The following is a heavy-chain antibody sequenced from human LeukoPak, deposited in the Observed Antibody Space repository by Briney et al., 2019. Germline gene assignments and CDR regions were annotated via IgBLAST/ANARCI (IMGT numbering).Heavy chain of an antibody. Sequence: GGSLRLSCAASGFTFSLSAMTWVRQPPGKGLEWVATVSNSGAATYYADSVKGRFSISRDNSKNTVSLEMSNLRTDDTAIYYCAKGAFRPALFDFWGQGSLVPVSS. V-gene: IGHV3-23*01. J-gene: IGHJ4*02. CDR3: AKGAFRPALFDF. CDR1: GFTFSLSA. D-gene: IGHD2-21*01. CDR2: VSNSGAAT.